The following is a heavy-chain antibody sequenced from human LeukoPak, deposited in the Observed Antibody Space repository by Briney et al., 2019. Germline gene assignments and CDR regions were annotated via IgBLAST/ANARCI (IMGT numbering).Heavy chain of an antibody. Sequence: GGSLRLSCAASGFTVSSNYMNWVRQAPGKGLEWVSIIYSGGDTYYADSVKGRFTVSRDNSKNTLYLQMNNLRADDTAVYYCTRGPGSTWYSDYWGQGTLVTVSS. V-gene: IGHV3-66*02. CDR3: TRGPGSTWYSDY. CDR2: IYSGGDT. D-gene: IGHD6-13*01. CDR1: GFTVSSNY. J-gene: IGHJ4*02.